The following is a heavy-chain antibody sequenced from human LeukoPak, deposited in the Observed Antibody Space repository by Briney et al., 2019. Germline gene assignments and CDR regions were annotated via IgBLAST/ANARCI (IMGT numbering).Heavy chain of an antibody. V-gene: IGHV1-69*02. J-gene: IGHJ5*02. CDR3: ARTGTGTTSPPWFDP. Sequence: ASVEVSCKASGGTFSSYTISWVRQAPGQGLEWMGRIIPILGIANYAQKFQGRVTITADKSTSTAYMELSSLRSEDTAVYYCARTGTGTTSPPWFDPWGQGTLVTVSS. CDR1: GGTFSSYT. CDR2: IIPILGIA. D-gene: IGHD1-7*01.